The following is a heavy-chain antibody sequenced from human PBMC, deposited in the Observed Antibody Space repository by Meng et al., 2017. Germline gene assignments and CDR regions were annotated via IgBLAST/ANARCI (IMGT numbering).Heavy chain of an antibody. CDR2: ISWNSGSI. D-gene: IGHD3-10*01. CDR1: GFTFDDYA. J-gene: IGHJ4*02. V-gene: IGHV3-9*01. Sequence: SLKISCAASGFTFDDYAMHWVRQAPGKGLEWVSGISWNSGSIGYADSVKGRFTISRDNAKNSLYLQMNRLRAEDTALYYCAKGDTYYYGSGSYLGGYWGQGTLVTVS. CDR3: AKGDTYYYGSGSYLGGY.